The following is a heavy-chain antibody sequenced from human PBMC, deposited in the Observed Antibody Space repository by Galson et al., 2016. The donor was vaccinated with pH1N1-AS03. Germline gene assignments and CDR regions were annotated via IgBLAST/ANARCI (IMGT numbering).Heavy chain of an antibody. J-gene: IGHJ5*02. Sequence: SLRLSCAASGFIFSSYEMNWVRQAPGKGLEWVSYISSSGNTIYYADSVKGRFTISRDNAKNSLYLQMNSLRAEDTAVYYWARALSEQYYDILTGNDPWGQGTLVTVSS. CDR1: GFIFSSYE. V-gene: IGHV3-48*03. D-gene: IGHD3-9*01. CDR3: ARALSEQYYDILTGNDP. CDR2: ISSSGNTI.